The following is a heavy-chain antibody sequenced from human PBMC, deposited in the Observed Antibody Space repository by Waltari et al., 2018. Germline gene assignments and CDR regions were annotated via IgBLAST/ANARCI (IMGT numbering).Heavy chain of an antibody. CDR1: GYSISSGYY. J-gene: IGHJ4*02. CDR3: ARGGIAAAVPNQRFGY. CDR2: IYHSGST. V-gene: IGHV4-38-2*01. Sequence: QVQLQESGPGLVKPSETLSLTCAVSGYSISSGYYYWIRQPPGKGLEWIGSIYHSGSTNYNPSLKSRVTISVDTSKNQFSLKLSSGTAADTAVYYCARGGIAAAVPNQRFGYWGQGTLVTVSS. D-gene: IGHD6-13*01.